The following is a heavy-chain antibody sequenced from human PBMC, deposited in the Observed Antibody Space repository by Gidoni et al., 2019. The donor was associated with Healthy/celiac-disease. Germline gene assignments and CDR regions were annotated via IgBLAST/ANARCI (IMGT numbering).Heavy chain of an antibody. J-gene: IGHJ4*02. CDR3: ARGTYYYDSSGYRTQGLDY. D-gene: IGHD3-22*01. V-gene: IGHV4-4*02. CDR1: GGSVRSSNW. Sequence: QVQLQESGPGLVKPSGTLSLTCAVSGGSVRSSNWWSWVRQPPGKGLEGIGEIYHSGSTNYNPSLKSRVTISVDKSKNQFSLKLSSVTAADTAVYYCARGTYYYDSSGYRTQGLDYWGQGTLVTVSS. CDR2: IYHSGST.